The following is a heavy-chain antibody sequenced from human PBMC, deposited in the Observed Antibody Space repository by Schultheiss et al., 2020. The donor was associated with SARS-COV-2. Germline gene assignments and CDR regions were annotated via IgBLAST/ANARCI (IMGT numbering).Heavy chain of an antibody. J-gene: IGHJ5*02. D-gene: IGHD2-2*02. CDR2: ISAYNGNT. Sequence: ASVKVSCKASGYTFTSYGISWVRQAPGQGLEWMGWISAYNGNTNYAQKLQGRVTMTTDTSTSTVYMELSSLRSEDTAVYYCARDPGYKVSSPHHNWFDPWGQGTLVTVSS. CDR1: GYTFTSYG. V-gene: IGHV1-18*01. CDR3: ARDPGYKVSSPHHNWFDP.